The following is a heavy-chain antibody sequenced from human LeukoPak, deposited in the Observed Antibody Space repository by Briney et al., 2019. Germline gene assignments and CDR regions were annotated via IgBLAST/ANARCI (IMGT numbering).Heavy chain of an antibody. Sequence: GGSLRLSCAASGFTFSSYSMNWVRQAPGKGLEWVSSISSSSSYIYYADSVKGRFTISRDNAKNSLYLQMNSLRAEDTAVYYCARDEAMISKVIDFWGQGTLVTVSS. J-gene: IGHJ4*02. CDR3: ARDEAMISKVIDF. CDR1: GFTFSSYS. V-gene: IGHV3-21*04. D-gene: IGHD5-18*01. CDR2: ISSSSSYI.